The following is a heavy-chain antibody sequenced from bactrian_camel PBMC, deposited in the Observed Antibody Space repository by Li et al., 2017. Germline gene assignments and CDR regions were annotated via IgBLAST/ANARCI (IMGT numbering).Heavy chain of an antibody. D-gene: IGHD6*01. J-gene: IGHJ4*01. CDR2: MRSDGTI. V-gene: IGHV3S67*01. CDR3: AKRMRTGYGGSWYDY. CDR1: RYHFSNCG. Sequence: DVQLVESGGGSVRPGGSLRLSCVASISRYHFSNCGMGWYRQAPGKEREVVSIMRSDGTIVYADSMKGRFTISRDNAKNTLYLQFTSLKTEDTAMYYCAKRMRTGYGGSWYDYWGQGTQVTVS.